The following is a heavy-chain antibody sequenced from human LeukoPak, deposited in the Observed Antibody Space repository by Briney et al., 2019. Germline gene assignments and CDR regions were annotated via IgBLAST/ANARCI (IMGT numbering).Heavy chain of an antibody. CDR1: GGSINSYY. D-gene: IGHD2-21*02. J-gene: IGHJ4*02. Sequence: SETLSLTCTVSGGSINSYYWSWIRQPAGKGLEWVGRLYTSGNTNYNPSLRSRITMSVDTSKNQFSLKLASVTAADTAVYYCAGMVTLQTNFDFWGQGTLVTVSS. CDR3: AGMVTLQTNFDF. V-gene: IGHV4-4*07. CDR2: LYTSGNT.